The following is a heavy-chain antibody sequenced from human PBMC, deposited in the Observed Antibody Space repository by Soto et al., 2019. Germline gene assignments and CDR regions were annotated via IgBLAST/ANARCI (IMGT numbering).Heavy chain of an antibody. CDR3: ARALRGYDFGGIALSFDY. J-gene: IGHJ4*02. Sequence: ASVKVSCKASGYTFTGYYMHWVRQAPGQGLEWMGWINPNSGGTNYAQKFQGWVTMTRDTSISTAYMELSRLRSDDTAVYYCARALRGYDFGGIALSFDYWGQGTLVTVSS. CDR2: INPNSGGT. V-gene: IGHV1-2*04. CDR1: GYTFTGYY. D-gene: IGHD5-12*01.